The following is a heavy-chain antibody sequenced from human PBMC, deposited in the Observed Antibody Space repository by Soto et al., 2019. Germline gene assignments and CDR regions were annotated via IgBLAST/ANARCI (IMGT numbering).Heavy chain of an antibody. V-gene: IGHV1-3*01. J-gene: IGHJ6*02. CDR2: INAGNGNT. CDR1: GYTFTSYA. D-gene: IGHD3-9*01. CDR3: ARALGVLRYFGWLLSYGMDV. Sequence: ASVKVSCKASGYTFTSYAMHWVRQAPGQRLEWMGWINAGNGNTKYSQKFQGRVTITRDTSASTAYMELSSLRSEDTAVYYCARALGVLRYFGWLLSYGMDVWGQGTTVTVSS.